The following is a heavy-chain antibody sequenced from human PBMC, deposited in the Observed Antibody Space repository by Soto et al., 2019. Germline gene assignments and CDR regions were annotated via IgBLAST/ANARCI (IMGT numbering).Heavy chain of an antibody. J-gene: IGHJ4*02. CDR3: ARDAPKYYYDSSGYYWNYFDY. D-gene: IGHD3-22*01. CDR1: GFTFSSYA. Sequence: GGSLRLSCAASGFTFSSYAMHWVRQAPGKGLEWVAVISYDGSNKYYADSVKGRFTISRDNSKNTLYLQMNSLRAEDTAVYYCARDAPKYYYDSSGYYWNYFDYWGQGTLVTVSS. CDR2: ISYDGSNK. V-gene: IGHV3-30-3*01.